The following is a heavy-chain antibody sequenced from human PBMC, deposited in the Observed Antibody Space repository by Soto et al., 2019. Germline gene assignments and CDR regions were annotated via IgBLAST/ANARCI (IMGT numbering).Heavy chain of an antibody. Sequence: GGSLRLSCVASGFTFSSSSMSWVRQAPGRGLEWVSTINTHNYIYYADSVKGRFTISRDNAKNSLYLQMNSLSAEDTAVYYCASQTSGYYYYGMDVWGQGTTVTVS. J-gene: IGHJ6*02. V-gene: IGHV3-21*01. CDR1: GFTFSSSS. CDR3: ASQTSGYYYYGMDV. CDR2: INTHNYI.